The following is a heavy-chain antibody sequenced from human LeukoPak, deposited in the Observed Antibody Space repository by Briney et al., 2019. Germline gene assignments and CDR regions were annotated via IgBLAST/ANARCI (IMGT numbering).Heavy chain of an antibody. V-gene: IGHV3-20*04. CDR3: ARDMMWSGAFDI. J-gene: IGHJ3*02. CDR2: INWNGGST. D-gene: IGHD2-21*01. Sequence: PSETLSLTCTVAGGSISSYYWSWIRQPPGKGLEWVSGINWNGGSTGYADSVKGRFTISRDNAKNSLYLQMNSLRAEDTALYYCARDMMWSGAFDIWGQGTMVTVSS. CDR1: GGSISSYY.